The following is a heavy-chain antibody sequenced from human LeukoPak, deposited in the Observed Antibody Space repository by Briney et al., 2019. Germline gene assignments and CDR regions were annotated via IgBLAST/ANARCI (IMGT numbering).Heavy chain of an antibody. CDR2: IKSKTDGGTT. V-gene: IGHV3-15*01. CDR1: GFTFSNAW. D-gene: IGHD6-13*01. Sequence: GGSLRLSCAASGFTFSNAWMSWVRQAPGKGLEWVGRIKSKTDGGTTDYAAPVKGRFTISRDDSKNTLYLQMNSLKTEDTAVYYCTTYYSSSWYTLFDYYYYMDVWGKGTAVTVSS. CDR3: TTYYSSSWYTLFDYYYYMDV. J-gene: IGHJ6*03.